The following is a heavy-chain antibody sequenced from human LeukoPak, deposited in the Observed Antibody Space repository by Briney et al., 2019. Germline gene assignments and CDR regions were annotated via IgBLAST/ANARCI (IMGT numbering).Heavy chain of an antibody. CDR3: ARGRRYYDRSGMDV. J-gene: IGHJ6*02. Sequence: SETLSLTCTVSGGSISSSSYYWGWIRQPPGKGLEWIGSIYYSGSTYYNPSLKSRVTISVDTSKNQFSLKLSSVTAADTAVYYCARGRRYYDRSGMDVWGQGTTVTVSS. CDR2: IYYSGST. CDR1: GGSISSSSYY. D-gene: IGHD3-22*01. V-gene: IGHV4-39*07.